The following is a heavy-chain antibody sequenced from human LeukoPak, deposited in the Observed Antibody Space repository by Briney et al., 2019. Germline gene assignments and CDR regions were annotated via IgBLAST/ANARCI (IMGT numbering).Heavy chain of an antibody. D-gene: IGHD3-10*01. CDR3: ARGVPYGPSYEFFDY. Sequence: SETLSLTCTVSGGSITNYYWSRIRQPPGKGLECIGYIYYSGSTNYNPSLKSRVTISLHTSKNQFSLKLNSVTAADTAVYYCARGVPYGPSYEFFDYWGQGTLVTVSS. CDR1: GGSITNYY. CDR2: IYYSGST. V-gene: IGHV4-59*01. J-gene: IGHJ4*02.